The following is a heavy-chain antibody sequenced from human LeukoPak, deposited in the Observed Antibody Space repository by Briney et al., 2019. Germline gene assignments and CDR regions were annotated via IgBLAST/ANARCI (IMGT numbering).Heavy chain of an antibody. CDR2: IYGNGGAT. CDR1: GDSISGYY. Sequence: ETLSLTCTVSGDSISGYYWSWIRQPPGKGLEWVSGIYGNGGATFYADSVKGRFTISRDNSKNTVFLHMASLRDEDTALYYCAKDLTPDGIWDVDYWGQGTLVTVSS. V-gene: IGHV3-23*01. J-gene: IGHJ4*02. CDR3: AKDLTPDGIWDVDY. D-gene: IGHD1-14*01.